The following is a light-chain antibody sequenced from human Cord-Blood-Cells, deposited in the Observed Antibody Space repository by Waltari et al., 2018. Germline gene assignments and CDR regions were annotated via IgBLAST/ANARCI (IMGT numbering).Light chain of an antibody. CDR3: QQSYSTPLT. V-gene: IGKV1-39*01. Sequence: DIQMPQSPSSLSASVGDRVTITCRASQSISSYLNWYQQKPGKAPKLLIYAASSLQSWVPSRFSGSGSGTDFTLTISSLQPEDFATYYCQQSYSTPLTFGGGTKVEIK. CDR2: AAS. J-gene: IGKJ4*01. CDR1: QSISSY.